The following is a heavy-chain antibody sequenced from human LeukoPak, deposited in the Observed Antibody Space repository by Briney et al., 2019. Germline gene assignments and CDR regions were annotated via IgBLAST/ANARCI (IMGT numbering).Heavy chain of an antibody. Sequence: GGSLSLSCAASGFTFSSYWMSWVRQAPGKGLEWVANIKQDGSEKYYVDSVKGRFTISRDNAKNTLYLQMNSLRAEDTAVYYCAKDLSDPVMVIESWGQGTLVTVSS. CDR2: IKQDGSEK. CDR1: GFTFSSYW. D-gene: IGHD5-18*01. J-gene: IGHJ4*02. V-gene: IGHV3-7*03. CDR3: AKDLSDPVMVIES.